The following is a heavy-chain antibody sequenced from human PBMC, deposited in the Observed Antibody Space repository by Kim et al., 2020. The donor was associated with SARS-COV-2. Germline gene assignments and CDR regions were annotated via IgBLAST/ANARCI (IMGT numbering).Heavy chain of an antibody. D-gene: IGHD1-1*01. V-gene: IGHV4-59*08. CDR1: GGSISNYF. CDR2: IYYSGSP. CDR3: ARHSPGTQNTFAY. Sequence: SETLSLTCTVSGGSISNYFWSWIRQPPGKGLEWIGYIYYSGSPNYNPSLKSRVTISVDTSKNQFSLKLSSVTAADTAVYYCARHSPGTQNTFAYWGQGTL. J-gene: IGHJ4*02.